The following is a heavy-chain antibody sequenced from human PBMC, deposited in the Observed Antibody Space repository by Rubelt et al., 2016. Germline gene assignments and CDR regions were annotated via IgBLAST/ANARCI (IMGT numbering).Heavy chain of an antibody. CDR3: ARDPSNSVGNHVYFDY. Sequence: GYIFTSYSMHWVRQAPGQGLEWMGIINPSGGSTTYAQKFQGRVSMTRDTSTSTVYMELSSLRYEDTAVYYCARDPSNSVGNHVYFDYWAQGTLVTVSS. J-gene: IGHJ4*02. D-gene: IGHD1-26*01. V-gene: IGHV1-46*01. CDR1: GYIFTSYS. CDR2: INPSGGST.